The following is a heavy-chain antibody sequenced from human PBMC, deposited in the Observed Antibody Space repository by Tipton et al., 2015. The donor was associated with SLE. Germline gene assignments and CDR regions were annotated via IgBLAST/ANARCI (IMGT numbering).Heavy chain of an antibody. V-gene: IGHV4-61*02. Sequence: TLSLTCTVSGGSISSSSYYWGWIRQPAGKGLEWIGRVYASGSANHNPSLKSRVTISVDTSKNQFSLKLSSLTAADTAVYYCARVYSYGSLYYFDNWGQGTLVTVSS. CDR1: GGSISSSSYY. J-gene: IGHJ4*02. CDR3: ARVYSYGSLYYFDN. D-gene: IGHD5-18*01. CDR2: VYASGSA.